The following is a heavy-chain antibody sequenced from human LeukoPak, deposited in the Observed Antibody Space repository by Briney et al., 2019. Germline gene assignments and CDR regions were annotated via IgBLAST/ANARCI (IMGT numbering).Heavy chain of an antibody. J-gene: IGHJ5*02. CDR3: AKAGYDFWSAYSRFDP. V-gene: IGHV3-23*01. Sequence: GGSLRLSCAASGFTFNSYAMSWVRQAPGKGLEWVSAISGSGGSTYYADSVKGRYTISRDNSKNTLYLQMNSLRAEDTAVYYCAKAGYDFWSAYSRFDPWGQGTLVTVSS. CDR1: GFTFNSYA. CDR2: ISGSGGST. D-gene: IGHD3-3*01.